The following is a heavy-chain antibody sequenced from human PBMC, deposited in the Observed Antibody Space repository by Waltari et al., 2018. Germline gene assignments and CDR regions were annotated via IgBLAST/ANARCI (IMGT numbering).Heavy chain of an antibody. CDR2: IWNDGSHE. CDR3: VTDPPYSGWSFAH. CDR1: GFAFDTHA. V-gene: IGHV3-33*03. Sequence: QVQLVESGGGVVQPGRSQRLSCAASGFAFDTHAMHWVRQAPGKGLGWVAMIWNDGSHEYYADSVKGRLTISRDNSKNTVYLQMSSLRGDDTAMYYCVTDPPYSGWSFAHWGQGTLVTVSS. J-gene: IGHJ4*02. D-gene: IGHD6-19*01.